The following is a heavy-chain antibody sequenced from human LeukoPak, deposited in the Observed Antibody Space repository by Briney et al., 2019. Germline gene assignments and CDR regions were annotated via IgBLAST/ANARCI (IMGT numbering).Heavy chain of an antibody. V-gene: IGHV3-23*01. CDR1: GFTFRSYA. CDR2: IGGSGSSA. J-gene: IGHJ6*03. CDR3: AKLADFWSGYYSSFYYYYMDV. Sequence: GGSLRLSCVGTGFTFRSYAMTWIRQAAGKGLEWVADIGGSGSSAFYADSVKGRFTISRDNAKSTLYVEMHSLRVEDTAVYFCAKLADFWSGYYSSFYYYYMDVWGKGTAVTVSS. D-gene: IGHD3-3*01.